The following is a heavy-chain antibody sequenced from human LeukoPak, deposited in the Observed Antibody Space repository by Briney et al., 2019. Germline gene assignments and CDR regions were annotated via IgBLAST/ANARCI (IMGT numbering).Heavy chain of an antibody. CDR3: ARLRGLYSDTNRYQTALDC. CDR2: ISSSSSYI. D-gene: IGHD1-26*01. J-gene: IGHJ4*02. CDR1: GFTFSSYS. V-gene: IGHV3-21*01. Sequence: KPGGSLRLSCAASGFTFSSYSMNWVRQAPGKGLEWVSSISSSSSYIYYADSVKGRFTISRDNAKNSLYLQMNSLRAEDTAVYYCARLRGLYSDTNRYQTALDCWGQGTLVTVSS.